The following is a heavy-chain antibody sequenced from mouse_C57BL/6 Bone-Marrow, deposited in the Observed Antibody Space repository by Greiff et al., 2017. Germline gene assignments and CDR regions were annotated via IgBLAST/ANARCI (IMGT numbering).Heavy chain of an antibody. CDR2: INYDGSST. CDR1: GFTFSDYY. CDR3: ARVGYYGNHYFDY. Sequence: DVKLVESEGGLVQPGSSMKLSCTASGFTFSDYYMAWVRQVPEKGLEWVANINYDGSSTYYLASLKSRFIISRDNAKNILYLQMSSLKSEDTATYYCARVGYYGNHYFDYWGQGTTLTVSS. V-gene: IGHV5-16*01. J-gene: IGHJ2*01. D-gene: IGHD2-1*01.